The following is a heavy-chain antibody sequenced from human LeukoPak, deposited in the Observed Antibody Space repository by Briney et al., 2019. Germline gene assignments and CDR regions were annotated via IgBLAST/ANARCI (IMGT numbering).Heavy chain of an antibody. CDR2: ISSSSSYI. CDR1: GFTFSSYS. V-gene: IGHV3-21*01. Sequence: PGGSLRLSCAASGFTFSSYSMNWVRQAPGKGLEWVSSISSSSSYIYYADSVKGRFTISRDNAKNSLYLQMNSLRAEDTAVYYCARDLGATVVTPEFPMDVWGQGTTVTVSS. J-gene: IGHJ6*02. D-gene: IGHD4-23*01. CDR3: ARDLGATVVTPEFPMDV.